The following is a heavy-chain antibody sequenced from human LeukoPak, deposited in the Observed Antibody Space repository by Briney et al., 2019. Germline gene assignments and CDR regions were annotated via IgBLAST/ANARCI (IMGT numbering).Heavy chain of an antibody. V-gene: IGHV3-30-3*01. Sequence: GGSLRLSCTVSGFTFSTYAMHWVRQAPGKGLEWAAVISSDGNTKYYADSVKGRFTISRDNSNNTLYLQMNSLRADDTAIYYCARRRIVGSTDDAFDIWGQGTMVTLSS. D-gene: IGHD1-26*01. CDR1: GFTFSTYA. CDR2: ISSDGNTK. CDR3: ARRRIVGSTDDAFDI. J-gene: IGHJ3*02.